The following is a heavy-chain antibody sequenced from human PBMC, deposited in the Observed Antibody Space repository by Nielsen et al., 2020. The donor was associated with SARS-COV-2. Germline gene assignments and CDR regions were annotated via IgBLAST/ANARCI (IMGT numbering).Heavy chain of an antibody. V-gene: IGHV1-18*01. CDR3: ARSNRRSGSDAFDI. Sequence: ASVKVSCKASGYTFSSYGITWVRQDPGQGLERMGWINAYNGNTNYAERFQGRVTMTTDTSTSTAYMELRSLRSEDTAVYYCARSNRRSGSDAFDIWGQGTMVTVSS. CDR1: GYTFSSYG. D-gene: IGHD3-3*01. J-gene: IGHJ3*02. CDR2: INAYNGNT.